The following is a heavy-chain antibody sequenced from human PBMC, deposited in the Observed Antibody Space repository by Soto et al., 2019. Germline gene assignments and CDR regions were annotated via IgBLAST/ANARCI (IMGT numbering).Heavy chain of an antibody. Sequence: SGTLSLTCTVSGGPISSSSYYWGWIRQPPGKGLEWIGSIYYSGSTYYNPSLKSRVTISVDTSKNQFSLKLSSVTAADTAVYYCARLCGYSSGWTYYYYYMDVWGKGTTVT. CDR3: ARLCGYSSGWTYYYYYMDV. J-gene: IGHJ6*03. D-gene: IGHD6-19*01. V-gene: IGHV4-39*01. CDR2: IYYSGST. CDR1: GGPISSSSYY.